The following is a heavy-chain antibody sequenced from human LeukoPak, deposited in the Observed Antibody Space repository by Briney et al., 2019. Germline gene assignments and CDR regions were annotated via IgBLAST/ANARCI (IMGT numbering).Heavy chain of an antibody. J-gene: IGHJ6*02. CDR3: ARGGGLDV. CDR1: GFTFSLYW. CDR2: IKQDGSEK. V-gene: IGHV3-7*03. D-gene: IGHD3-16*01. Sequence: GGSLRLSCAASGFTFSLYWMNWVRRAPGKGLEWVANIKQDGSEKNYVDSVKGRFTISRDNAKNSLYLQMSNLRAEDTAVYFCARGGGLDVWGQGATVTVSS.